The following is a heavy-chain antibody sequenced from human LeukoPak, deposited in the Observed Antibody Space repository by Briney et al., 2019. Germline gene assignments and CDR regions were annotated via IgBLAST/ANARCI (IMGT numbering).Heavy chain of an antibody. CDR1: GFTSSSYA. V-gene: IGHV3-23*01. J-gene: IGHJ3*02. CDR3: AKDQTRITMVRGVIDDAFDI. CDR2: ISGSGGST. Sequence: GGSLRLSCAASGFTSSSYAMSWVRQAPGKGLEWVSAISGSGGSTYYADSVKGRFTISRDNSKNTLYLQMNSLRAEDTAVYYCAKDQTRITMVRGVIDDAFDIWGQGTMVTVSS. D-gene: IGHD3-10*01.